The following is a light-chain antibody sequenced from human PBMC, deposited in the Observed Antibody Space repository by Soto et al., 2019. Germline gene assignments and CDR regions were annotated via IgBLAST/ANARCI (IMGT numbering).Light chain of an antibody. CDR2: DAS. Sequence: DIQMTQSPSTLSASLGDRVTITCRASQNIGSWVAWYQQKPGKAPNLLIYDASSLKSGDPSTFSGSESETEYTLTIRSLQPYVFASYYRQRYHTNLGPFGQGTEVEIK. CDR1: QNIGSW. V-gene: IGKV1-5*01. J-gene: IGKJ1*01. CDR3: QRYHTNLGP.